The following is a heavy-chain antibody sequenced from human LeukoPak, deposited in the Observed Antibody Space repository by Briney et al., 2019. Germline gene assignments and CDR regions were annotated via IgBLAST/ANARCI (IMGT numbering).Heavy chain of an antibody. CDR1: GFTFSDYW. CDR2: IKQDGSEK. D-gene: IGHD3-10*01. V-gene: IGHV3-7*01. CDR3: AREELLWFHSIDY. J-gene: IGHJ4*02. Sequence: GGSLRLSCAASGFTFSDYWMTWVRQAPGKGLEWVANIKQDGSEKYYVDSVKGRFTISRDNAKNSLYLQMNSLRAEDTAVYYCAREELLWFHSIDYWGQGTLVTVSS.